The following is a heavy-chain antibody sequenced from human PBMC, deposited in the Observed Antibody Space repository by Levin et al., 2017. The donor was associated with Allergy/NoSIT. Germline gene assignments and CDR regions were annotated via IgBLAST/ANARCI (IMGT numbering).Heavy chain of an antibody. D-gene: IGHD6-19*01. CDR3: ARAPSTGWYDYAFDH. Sequence: ETLSLTCAASGFSFNTYSMNWVRQAPGKGLEWVSYISSSSSTIYYVDSVKGRFTISRDNAKNSLSLQMNSLRDDDTAIYYCARAPSTGWYDYAFDHRGQGKVVTVSS. V-gene: IGHV3-48*02. CDR1: GFSFNTYS. J-gene: IGHJ3*01. CDR2: ISSSSSTI.